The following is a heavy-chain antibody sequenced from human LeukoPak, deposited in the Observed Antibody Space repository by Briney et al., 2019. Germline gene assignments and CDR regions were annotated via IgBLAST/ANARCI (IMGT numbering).Heavy chain of an antibody. V-gene: IGHV3-21*01. CDR3: ASSTQPMIEHPYYFDY. J-gene: IGHJ4*02. CDR2: ISSSSSYI. Sequence: GGSLRLSCAASGFTFSSYSMNWVRQAPGKGLEWVSSISSSSSYIYYADSVKGRFTISRDNAKNSLYLQMNSLRAEDTAVYYCASSTQPMIEHPYYFDYWGQGTLVTVSS. CDR1: GFTFSSYS. D-gene: IGHD3-22*01.